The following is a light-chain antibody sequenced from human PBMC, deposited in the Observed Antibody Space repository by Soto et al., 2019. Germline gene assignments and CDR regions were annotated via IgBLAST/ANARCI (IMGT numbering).Light chain of an antibody. Sequence: EIVMTQSPATLSVSPGERATLSCRASQNVGTKLAWYQQKPGQAPRLLIYGASTRATGFPARFSGSGSGTELTLTLSSLQSEDVAGYYCQQYDTWPPLTFGGGTKVEIK. V-gene: IGKV3-15*01. J-gene: IGKJ4*01. CDR3: QQYDTWPPLT. CDR2: GAS. CDR1: QNVGTK.